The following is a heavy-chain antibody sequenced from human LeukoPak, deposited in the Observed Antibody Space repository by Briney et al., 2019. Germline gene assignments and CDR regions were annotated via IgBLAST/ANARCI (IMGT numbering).Heavy chain of an antibody. V-gene: IGHV1-69*13. CDR3: TREAGDAFDI. D-gene: IGHD3-10*01. J-gene: IGHJ3*02. Sequence: SVKVSSKASGGTFSSYAISWVRQAPGQGLEWMGGIIPIFGTANYAQKFQGRVTITADESTSTAYMELSSLRSEDTAVYYCTREAGDAFDIWGQGTMVTVSS. CDR2: IIPIFGTA. CDR1: GGTFSSYA.